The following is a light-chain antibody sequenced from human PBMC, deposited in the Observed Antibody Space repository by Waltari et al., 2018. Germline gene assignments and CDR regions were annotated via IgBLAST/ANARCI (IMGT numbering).Light chain of an antibody. J-gene: IGLJ3*02. Sequence: SYVLTQPPSVSVAPGKTAMITCGGDNIGSKRVHWYQQKPGQAPIVVISYDSDRPSGIPERLSGSNSGNMATLTISRVEAGDEADYYCQVWDSASDHRGVFGGGTKLTVL. CDR1: NIGSKR. V-gene: IGLV3-21*04. CDR2: YDS. CDR3: QVWDSASDHRGV.